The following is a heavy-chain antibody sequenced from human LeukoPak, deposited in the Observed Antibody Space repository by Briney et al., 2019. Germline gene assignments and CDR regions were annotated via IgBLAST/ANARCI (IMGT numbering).Heavy chain of an antibody. V-gene: IGHV1-2*02. D-gene: IGHD6-13*01. CDR1: GYTFTGYY. CDR3: ARKGAYSSSWYEYFQH. J-gene: IGHJ1*01. CDR2: INPNSGGT. Sequence: ASVKVSCKASGYTFTGYYMHWVRQAPAQGLEWMGWINPNSGGTNYAQKFQGRVTMTRDTSISTAYMELSRLRSDDTAVYYCARKGAYSSSWYEYFQHWGQGTLVTVSS.